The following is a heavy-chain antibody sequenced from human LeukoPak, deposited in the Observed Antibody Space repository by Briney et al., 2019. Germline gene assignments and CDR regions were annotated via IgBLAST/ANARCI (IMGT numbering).Heavy chain of an antibody. CDR2: INHSGST. CDR1: GGSFSGYY. V-gene: IGHV4-34*01. CDR3: ARGRGHGSGSYYNPRYWYSDL. Sequence: SETLSLTCAVYGGSFSGYYWSWIRQPPGKGLEWIGEINHSGSTNYNPSLKSRVTISVDTSKNQFSLKLSSVTAAGTAVYYCARGRGHGSGSYYNPRYWYSDLWGRGTLVTVSS. D-gene: IGHD3-10*01. J-gene: IGHJ2*01.